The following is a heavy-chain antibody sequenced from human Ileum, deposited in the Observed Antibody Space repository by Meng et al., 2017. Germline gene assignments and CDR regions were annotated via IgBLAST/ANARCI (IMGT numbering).Heavy chain of an antibody. CDR2: TYYTSKWNN. J-gene: IGHJ5*02. Sequence: QVQVPPSVPGTVKPPQTLSRTCDTSGDNVPRSNTAWNWIRQSPSRGLEWLGRTYYTSKWNNDYAVSVRSRITINADTSKSQSSLHLNSVTPEDTAVYYCARGFWKSGFDSWGQGTLVTVSS. V-gene: IGHV6-1*01. CDR1: GDNVPRSNTA. CDR3: ARGFWKSGFDS. D-gene: IGHD3-3*01.